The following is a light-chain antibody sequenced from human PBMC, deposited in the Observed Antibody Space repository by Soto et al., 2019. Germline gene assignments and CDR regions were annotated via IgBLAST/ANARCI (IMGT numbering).Light chain of an antibody. J-gene: IGKJ1*01. Sequence: EIVMTQSPATLSVSPGERATLSCRASQSVSSNLAWYQQKPGQAPGLLIYGASTRATGIPARFSGSGSGTEFTLTISRLQSEDFAVYYCQQYNKWPWTFGQGTKVEIK. V-gene: IGKV3-15*01. CDR1: QSVSSN. CDR2: GAS. CDR3: QQYNKWPWT.